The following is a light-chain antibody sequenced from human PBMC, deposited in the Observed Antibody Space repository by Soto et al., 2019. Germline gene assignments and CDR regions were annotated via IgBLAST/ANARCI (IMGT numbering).Light chain of an antibody. Sequence: DIHMTQSPSTLSASVGDRVTITCRASESIDNWLAWYQQKPGKAPKLLIFDASILESGVPSRFGGSGSGTEFTLTITSLQPDDFATYYCQQYDSFWTFGQATKVEIK. CDR1: ESIDNW. CDR3: QQYDSFWT. J-gene: IGKJ1*01. V-gene: IGKV1-5*01. CDR2: DAS.